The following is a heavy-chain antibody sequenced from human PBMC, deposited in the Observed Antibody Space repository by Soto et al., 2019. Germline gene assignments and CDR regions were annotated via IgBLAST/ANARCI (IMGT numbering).Heavy chain of an antibody. V-gene: IGHV3-20*04. Sequence: GGSLRLSCAASGFSFDDYGMSWVRQPPGKGLEWVSGINWIGGSTGYADSVKGRFTISRDNAKNSLYLQMNSLRAEDTALYYCARRRRNYYDSSGYDWYFDLWGRGTLVTVSS. CDR3: ARRRRNYYDSSGYDWYFDL. CDR1: GFSFDDYG. D-gene: IGHD3-22*01. CDR2: INWIGGST. J-gene: IGHJ2*01.